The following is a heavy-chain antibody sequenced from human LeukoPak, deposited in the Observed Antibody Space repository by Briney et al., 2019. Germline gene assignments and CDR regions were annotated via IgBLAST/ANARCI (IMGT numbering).Heavy chain of an antibody. CDR3: ARGTGYMIEDYFDY. Sequence: SETLSLTCTVSGYSISSGYYWGWIRQPPGKGLEWIGSIYHSGSTYYNPSLKSRITISVDTSKNQFSLRLSSVTAADTAVYYCARGTGYMIEDYFDYWGQGTLVTVSS. CDR1: GYSISSGYY. D-gene: IGHD3-22*01. V-gene: IGHV4-38-2*02. CDR2: IYHSGST. J-gene: IGHJ4*02.